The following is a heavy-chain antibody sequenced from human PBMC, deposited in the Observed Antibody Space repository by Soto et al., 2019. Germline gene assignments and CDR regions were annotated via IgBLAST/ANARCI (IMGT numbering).Heavy chain of an antibody. Sequence: EVQLLESGGGLVQPGGSLRLSCAASGFTFSSFALNWVRQAPGKGLEWVSIISGSADSTFYADSVKGRFTSSRDNSNNRRNQQTNSLRAEDTAVYYCAKTRGAMIYAISVYGMDVWGQGTTVTVSS. CDR1: GFTFSSFA. J-gene: IGHJ6*02. V-gene: IGHV3-23*01. D-gene: IGHD2-8*01. CDR2: ISGSADST. CDR3: AKTRGAMIYAISVYGMDV.